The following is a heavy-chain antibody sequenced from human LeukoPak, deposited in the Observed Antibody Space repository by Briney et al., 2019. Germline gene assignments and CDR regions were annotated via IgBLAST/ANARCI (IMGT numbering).Heavy chain of an antibody. CDR1: GFTFSSYA. D-gene: IGHD4-17*01. CDR3: AKVPPVECYGDDVNAFDI. Sequence: GGSLRLSCAASGFTFSSYAMSWVRQAPGKGLEWVSAISGSGGSTYYADSVKGRFTISRDNSKNTLYLQMNSLRAEDTAVYYCAKVPPVECYGDDVNAFDIWGQGTMVTVSS. CDR2: ISGSGGST. J-gene: IGHJ3*02. V-gene: IGHV3-23*01.